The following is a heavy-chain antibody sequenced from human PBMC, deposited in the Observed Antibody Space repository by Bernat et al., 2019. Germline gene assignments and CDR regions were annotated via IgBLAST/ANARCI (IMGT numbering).Heavy chain of an antibody. CDR1: GFTFSNYW. V-gene: IGHV3-74*01. CDR2: INGDGSTT. D-gene: IGHD3-10*01. J-gene: IGHJ4*02. CDR3: AQNYYNSGKY. Sequence: EVQLVESGGGLVQPGGSLRLSCEASGFTFSNYWMHWVRQAPGKGLVWVSRINGDGSTTNYADSVKGRFTISRDNAKNTLYLQMNSLRAEDTAVYYCAQNYYNSGKYWGQETLVTVSS.